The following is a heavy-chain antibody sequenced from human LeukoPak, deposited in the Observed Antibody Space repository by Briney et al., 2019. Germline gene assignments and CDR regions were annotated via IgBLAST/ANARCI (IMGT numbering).Heavy chain of an antibody. V-gene: IGHV3-30*02. D-gene: IGHD2/OR15-2a*01. CDR1: GFTFSSYG. CDR3: ARDSGFSGAQRGEF. J-gene: IGHJ4*02. CDR2: IRYDGSNK. Sequence: GGSLRLSCAASGFTFSSYGMHWVRQAPGKGLEWVAFIRYDGSNKYYADSVKGRFTISRDNSKNMMYVQMNSLRAEDTAVYYCARDSGFSGAQRGEFWGQGTLVTVSS.